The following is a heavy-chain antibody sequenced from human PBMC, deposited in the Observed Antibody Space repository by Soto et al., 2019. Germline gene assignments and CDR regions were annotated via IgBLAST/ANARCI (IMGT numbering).Heavy chain of an antibody. J-gene: IGHJ3*02. CDR2: IIPIFGTA. V-gene: IGHV1-69*13. D-gene: IGHD3-22*01. Sequence: SVKVSCKASGGTFSSYAISWVRRAPGQGLEWMGGIIPIFGTANYAKKFQGRVTITADESTSTAYMELSSLRSEDTSVYYCAREWYYDSSHKAFDIWGQGTMVTVSS. CDR1: GGTFSSYA. CDR3: AREWYYDSSHKAFDI.